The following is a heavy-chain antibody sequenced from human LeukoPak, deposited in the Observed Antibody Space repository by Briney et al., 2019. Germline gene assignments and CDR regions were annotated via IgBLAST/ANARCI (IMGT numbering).Heavy chain of an antibody. CDR2: ISAYNGNT. Sequence: ASVKVSCKASGYTFTSYYMHWVRQAPGQGLEWMGWISAYNGNTNYAQKLQGRVTMTTDTSTSTAYMELRSLRSDDTAVYYCARNEHYYYDSSGYRGSFDYWGQGTLVTVSS. D-gene: IGHD3-22*01. CDR1: GYTFTSYY. J-gene: IGHJ4*02. V-gene: IGHV1-18*04. CDR3: ARNEHYYYDSSGYRGSFDY.